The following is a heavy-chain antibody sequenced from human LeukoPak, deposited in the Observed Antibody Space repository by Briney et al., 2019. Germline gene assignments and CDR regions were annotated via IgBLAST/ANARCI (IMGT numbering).Heavy chain of an antibody. D-gene: IGHD3-10*01. CDR3: ARDSNYGSGSYYIFPFLFDP. J-gene: IGHJ5*02. CDR1: GFTVSSNY. Sequence: GGSLRLSCAASGFTVSSNYMSWGRQAPGKGLGRVSVIYSGGSTYYADSVKGRFTIPRDNAKNSLYLQMNSLRAEDTAVYYCARDSNYGSGSYYIFPFLFDPWGQGTLVTVSS. V-gene: IGHV3-66*01. CDR2: IYSGGST.